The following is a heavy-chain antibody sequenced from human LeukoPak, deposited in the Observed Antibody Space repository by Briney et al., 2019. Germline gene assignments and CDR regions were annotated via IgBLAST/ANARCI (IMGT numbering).Heavy chain of an antibody. V-gene: IGHV3-74*01. Sequence: GGSLRLSCATSGFTFRDYWMHWIRQAPGKGLVWVSRIKGDGSHTIYADSVKGRFTISRDNAKNTLYLQMKSLRVEDTALYYCVRDWDHFDFDSWGQGTLVTVSS. CDR3: VRDWDHFDFDS. CDR1: GFTFRDYW. D-gene: IGHD1-26*01. CDR2: IKGDGSHT. J-gene: IGHJ5*01.